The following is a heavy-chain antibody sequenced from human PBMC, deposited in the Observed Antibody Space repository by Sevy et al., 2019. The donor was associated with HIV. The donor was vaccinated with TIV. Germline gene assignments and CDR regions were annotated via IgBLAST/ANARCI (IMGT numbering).Heavy chain of an antibody. J-gene: IGHJ4*02. CDR2: IRYDGSNK. CDR3: ATDGNEGADYYGSDY. V-gene: IGHV3-30*02. CDR1: GFTFSSYG. D-gene: IGHD3-10*01. Sequence: GGSLRLSCAASGFTFSSYGMHWVHQAPGKGLEWVAFIRYDGSNKYYADSVKGRFTISRDNSKNTLYLQMNSLRAEDTAVYYCATDGNEGADYYGSDYWGQGTLVTVSS.